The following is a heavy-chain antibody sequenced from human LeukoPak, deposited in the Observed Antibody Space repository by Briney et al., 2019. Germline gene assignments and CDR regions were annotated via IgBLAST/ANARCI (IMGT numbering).Heavy chain of an antibody. D-gene: IGHD3-10*01. Sequence: SGPTLVNPTQTLTLTCTSSGFSLSASGMCVSWLRQPPGKALEFLARIDWDDEKYFSASLKTRLTISKDTSKNQVVLTMTNMDPVDTATYYCARRRKLGYGLDFWGQGTLVTVSS. V-gene: IGHV2-70*11. CDR1: GFSLSASGMC. CDR3: ARRRKLGYGLDF. CDR2: IDWDDEK. J-gene: IGHJ4*02.